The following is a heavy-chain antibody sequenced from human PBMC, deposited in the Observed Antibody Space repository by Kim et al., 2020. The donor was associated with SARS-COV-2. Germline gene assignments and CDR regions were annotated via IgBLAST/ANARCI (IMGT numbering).Heavy chain of an antibody. CDR1: GGSISRSSYY. D-gene: IGHD3-10*01. V-gene: IGHV4-39*03. CDR2: IYYSGST. CDR3: RLWFGDLNFDY. Sequence: SETLSLTCTVSGGSISRSSYYWSWIRQPPGKGLEWIGCIYYSGSTHYNPSLKSRVTISVDTSKNQFSLKLSSVTAADTAVYYCRLWFGDLNFDYWGQGTLVTVSS. J-gene: IGHJ4*02.